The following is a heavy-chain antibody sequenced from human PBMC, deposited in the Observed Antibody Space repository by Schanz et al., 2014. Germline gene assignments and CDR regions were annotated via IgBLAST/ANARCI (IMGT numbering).Heavy chain of an antibody. D-gene: IGHD2-2*01. CDR1: RYPFTAYY. CDR3: ARGSCTASGCYDAFDL. J-gene: IGHJ3*01. Sequence: QVHLVQSGSEVKKPGASVKVSCKASRYPFTAYYMHWVRQAPGQGLEWMGRINPIDGSTTYVWGFHGRLTMTRDTSTTTVYMDLRTLRSEDTAVYYCARGSCTASGCYDAFDLWGQGTLVTVSS. V-gene: IGHV1-46*01. CDR2: INPIDGST.